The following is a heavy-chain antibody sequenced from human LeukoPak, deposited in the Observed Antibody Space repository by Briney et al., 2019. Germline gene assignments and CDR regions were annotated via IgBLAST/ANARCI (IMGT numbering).Heavy chain of an antibody. CDR2: INPNSGGT. CDR3: ARDLGYYDRLDQFDC. V-gene: IGHV1-2*02. CDR1: GYTFTGYY. J-gene: IGHJ4*02. Sequence: ASVKVSCKASGYTFTGYYIHWVRQAPGQGLEWMGWINPNSGGTNSAQQFQGRVTLTRDTSISTAYMELSRLRSDDTAVYYRARDLGYYDRLDQFDCWGQGTLVTVFS. D-gene: IGHD3-22*01.